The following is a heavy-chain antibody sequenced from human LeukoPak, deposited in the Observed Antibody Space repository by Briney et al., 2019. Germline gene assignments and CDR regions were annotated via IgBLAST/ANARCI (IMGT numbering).Heavy chain of an antibody. CDR1: GGSISSGGYY. CDR3: ARAGPFISMGMKGAFDI. Sequence: SETLSLTCTVSGGSISSGGYYWSWIRQPPGQGLEWIGYIYHSGSTNYNPSLKSRVTISVDKSKNQFSLKLSSVTAADTAVYYCARAGPFISMGMKGAFDIWGQGTMVTVSS. J-gene: IGHJ3*02. V-gene: IGHV4-30-2*01. D-gene: IGHD3-10*01. CDR2: IYHSGST.